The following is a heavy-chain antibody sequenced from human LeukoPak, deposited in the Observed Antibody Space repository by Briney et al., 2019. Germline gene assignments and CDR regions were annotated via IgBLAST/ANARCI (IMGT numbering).Heavy chain of an antibody. J-gene: IGHJ4*02. Sequence: GASVKVSCEASGGTFSSYAISWVRQAPGQGLEWVGGIISIFGTASYAQKLQGRFMITADESTTTAYMELSSLRSEDTAVYYCARDTGGYSSGWYSFDYWGQGTLVTVSS. CDR1: GGTFSSYA. D-gene: IGHD6-19*01. V-gene: IGHV1-69*13. CDR3: ARDTGGYSSGWYSFDY. CDR2: IISIFGTA.